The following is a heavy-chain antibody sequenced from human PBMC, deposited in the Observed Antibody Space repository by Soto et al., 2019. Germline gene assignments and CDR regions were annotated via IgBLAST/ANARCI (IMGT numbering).Heavy chain of an antibody. CDR2: IIPILGIP. J-gene: IGHJ4*02. D-gene: IGHD1-1*01. V-gene: IGHV1-69*02. CDR1: GSTFNTYT. Sequence: QVQLVQSGAEVKKPGSSVRVSCKASGSTFNTYTISWVRRAPGHGLELMGRIIPILGIPKYAQKFQGRVTITADKSTNTAYMKLSSRRSEATPVYYCGRLNGNDGLQATYYFDFWAQGPLVTFSS. CDR3: GRLNGNDGLQATYYFDF.